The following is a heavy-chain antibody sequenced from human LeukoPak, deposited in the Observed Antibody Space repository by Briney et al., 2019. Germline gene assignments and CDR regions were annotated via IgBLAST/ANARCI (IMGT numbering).Heavy chain of an antibody. V-gene: IGHV1-69*04. CDR2: IIPILGIA. Sequence: SVKVSCKASGGTFSSYAISWVRQAPGQGLEWMGRIIPILGIANYAQKFQGRVTITADKSTSTAYMELSSLRSEDTAVYYCAREEGVGIYSDYYYYGMDVWGQGTTVTVSS. CDR3: AREEGVGIYSDYYYYGMDV. D-gene: IGHD1-26*01. CDR1: GGTFSSYA. J-gene: IGHJ6*02.